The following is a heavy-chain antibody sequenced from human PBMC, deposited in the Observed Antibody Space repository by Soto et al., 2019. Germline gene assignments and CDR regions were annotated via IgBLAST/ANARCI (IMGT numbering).Heavy chain of an antibody. J-gene: IGHJ6*02. V-gene: IGHV4-34*01. CDR1: GGSFSGYY. Sequence: SETLSLTCAVYGGSFSGYYWNWIRQPPGKGLEWIGEINHSGSTNYNPSLKSRVTISVDRSKNQFSLKLSSVTAADTAVYYCARDLYIVLMSYGMDVWGQGTTVTVSS. CDR3: ARDLYIVLMSYGMDV. CDR2: INHSGST. D-gene: IGHD2-8*01.